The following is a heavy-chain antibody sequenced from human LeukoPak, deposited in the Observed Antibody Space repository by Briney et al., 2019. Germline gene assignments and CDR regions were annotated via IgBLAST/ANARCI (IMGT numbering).Heavy chain of an antibody. V-gene: IGHV1-8*01. Sequence: ASVTVSCKASGYTFTSYDINWVRQATGQGLEWMGLMNPKNGHTVYAQKFQGRVTMTRDTSISTAYLELSSLRSEDTAVYYCARNLMYCSSTTCYLDYWGQGTLVTVSS. CDR2: MNPKNGHT. CDR1: GYTFTSYD. CDR3: ARNLMYCSSTTCYLDY. J-gene: IGHJ4*02. D-gene: IGHD2-2*01.